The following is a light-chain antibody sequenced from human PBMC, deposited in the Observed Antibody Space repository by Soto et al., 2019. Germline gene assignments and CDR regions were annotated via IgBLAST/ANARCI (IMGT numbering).Light chain of an antibody. CDR1: QSVSSN. CDR3: QQYNNWPSWT. V-gene: IGKV3-15*01. CDR2: GAS. Sequence: EIVLRKSPGTLSLSPGERATLSCRASQSVSSNLAWYQQKPGQAPRLLIYGASTRATGIPARFSGSGSGTEFTLTISSLQSEDFAVYYCQQYNNWPSWTFGQGTKVDIK. J-gene: IGKJ1*01.